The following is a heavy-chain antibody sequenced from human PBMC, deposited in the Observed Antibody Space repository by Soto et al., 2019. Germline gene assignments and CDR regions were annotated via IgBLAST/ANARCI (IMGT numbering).Heavy chain of an antibody. CDR3: AKDRATMVRGYYYGMDV. CDR2: ISYDGSNK. D-gene: IGHD3-10*01. CDR1: GFTFSSYG. V-gene: IGHV3-30*18. Sequence: GGSLRLSCAASGFTFSSYGMHWVRQAPGKGLEWVAVISYDGSNKYYADSVKGRFTISRDNSKNTLYLQMNSLRAEDTAVYYCAKDRATMVRGYYYGMDVWGQGTTVTVSS. J-gene: IGHJ6*02.